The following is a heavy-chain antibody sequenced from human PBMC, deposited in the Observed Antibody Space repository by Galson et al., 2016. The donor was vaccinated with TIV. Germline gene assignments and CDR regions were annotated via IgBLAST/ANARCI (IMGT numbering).Heavy chain of an antibody. D-gene: IGHD5-18*01. CDR1: GFRFNSYA. V-gene: IGHV3-23*01. Sequence: SLRLSCAASGFRFNSYAMNWVRQAQGKGLEWVSSIGGTGGSTYYADSVKGRFTISRDSYKDTVYLQMNSLRAEDTAIYFCAKDRQWIPSSLDYWGQGILVTVSS. CDR2: IGGTGGST. J-gene: IGHJ4*02. CDR3: AKDRQWIPSSLDY.